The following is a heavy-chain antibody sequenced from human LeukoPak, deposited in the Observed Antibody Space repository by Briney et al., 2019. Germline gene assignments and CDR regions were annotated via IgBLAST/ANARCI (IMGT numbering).Heavy chain of an antibody. CDR3: ARAQAGDYDHGGWFDP. D-gene: IGHD4-17*01. J-gene: IGHJ5*02. CDR2: ISSSSRTI. V-gene: IGHV3-48*01. CDR1: GFTFSSYN. Sequence: GGSLRLSCAASGFTFSSYNMNWVRQAPGKGLEWVSYISSSSRTIYYADSVKGRFTISRDNAKNSLYLQMNSLRAEDTAVYYCARAQAGDYDHGGWFDPWGQGTLVTVSS.